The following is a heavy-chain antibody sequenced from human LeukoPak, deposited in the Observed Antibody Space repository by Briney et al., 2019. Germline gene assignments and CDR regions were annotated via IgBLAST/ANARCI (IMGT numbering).Heavy chain of an antibody. D-gene: IGHD6-13*01. CDR2: IWYDGSIK. Sequence: GGSLRLSCAASGFNFSTYGMHWVRQAPGKGLEWVAVIWYDGSIKNYADSVKGRFTISRDNSKNTVYLQMDSLRAEDTALYYCVRGQQLVKTDWGQGTLVTVSS. V-gene: IGHV3-33*01. CDR3: VRGQQLVKTD. CDR1: GFNFSTYG. J-gene: IGHJ4*02.